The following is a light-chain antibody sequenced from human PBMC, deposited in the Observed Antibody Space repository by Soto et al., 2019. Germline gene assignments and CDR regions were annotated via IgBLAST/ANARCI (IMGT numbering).Light chain of an antibody. J-gene: IGKJ2*01. Sequence: DIQLTQSPSFLSASVGDRVTITCRASQGTSSSLAWFQQKPGKAPKLLIYAASTLQSRVPSRFSGSGSGTDFTLTINSLQPEDFATYYCQQVNTYPHTFGQGTKVEIK. CDR3: QQVNTYPHT. CDR2: AAS. V-gene: IGKV1-9*01. CDR1: QGTSSS.